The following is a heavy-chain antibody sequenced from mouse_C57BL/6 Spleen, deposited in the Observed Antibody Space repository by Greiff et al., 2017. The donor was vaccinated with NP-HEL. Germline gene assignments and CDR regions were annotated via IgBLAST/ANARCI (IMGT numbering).Heavy chain of an antibody. V-gene: IGHV1-82*01. Sequence: VKLMESGPELVKPGASVKISCKASGYAFSSSWMNWVKQRPGKGLEWIGRIYPGDGDTNYNGKFKGKATLTADKSSSTAYMQLSSLTSEDSAVYFCARWSNYDYAMDYWGQGTSVTVSS. D-gene: IGHD2-5*01. CDR2: IYPGDGDT. J-gene: IGHJ4*01. CDR1: GYAFSSSW. CDR3: ARWSNYDYAMDY.